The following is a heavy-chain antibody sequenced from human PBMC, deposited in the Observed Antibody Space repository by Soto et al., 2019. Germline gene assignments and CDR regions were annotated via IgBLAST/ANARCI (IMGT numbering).Heavy chain of an antibody. CDR3: TLIGRQVADY. CDR1: GFTFSGSA. J-gene: IGHJ4*02. V-gene: IGHV3-73*01. D-gene: IGHD2-21*01. CDR2: IRSKANSYAT. Sequence: PGGSLRLSCAASGFTFSGSAMHWVRQASGKGLEWVGRIRSKANSYATAYAASVKGRFTISRDDSKNTAYLQMNSLKTEDTAVYYCTLIGRQVADYWGQGTRVTVSS.